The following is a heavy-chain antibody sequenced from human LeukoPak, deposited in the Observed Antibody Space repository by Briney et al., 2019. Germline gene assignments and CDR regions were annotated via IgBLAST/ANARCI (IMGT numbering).Heavy chain of an antibody. CDR3: WTGRTGTTVHY. CDR1: VESFSGYY. V-gene: IGHV4-34*03. CDR2: INHSGGT. D-gene: IGHD1-7*01. Sequence: PSETLSLTCAVYVESFSGYYWSWIRQPPGRGREWIGEINHSGGTNYNPSLKSQVTISVETSKNQISLKWNSVDAADTAVYYIWTGRTGTTVHYWGQGTLVTLPS. J-gene: IGHJ4*02.